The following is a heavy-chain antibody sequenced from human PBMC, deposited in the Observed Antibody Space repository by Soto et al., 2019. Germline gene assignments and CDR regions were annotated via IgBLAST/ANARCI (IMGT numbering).Heavy chain of an antibody. CDR3: ARVGLIAARPIGAFDI. D-gene: IGHD6-6*01. CDR1: GGTFSSYA. V-gene: IGHV1-69*13. Sequence: SVKVSCKASGGTFSSYAISWVRQAPGQELEWMGGIIPIFGTANYAQKFQGRVTITADESTSTAYMKLSSLRSEDTAVYYCARVGLIAARPIGAFDIWGQGTMVTVSS. CDR2: IIPIFGTA. J-gene: IGHJ3*02.